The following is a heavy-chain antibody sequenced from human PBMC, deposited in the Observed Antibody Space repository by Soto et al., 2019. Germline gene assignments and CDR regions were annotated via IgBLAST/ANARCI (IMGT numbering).Heavy chain of an antibody. J-gene: IGHJ4*02. Sequence: PSETLSLTCSVSAGSLSNYYWTWIRQSPGMGLEWIGEIYHTGSTKYNPSLKSRVAISVDMSKNQFSLTLSSVTPADTAVYYCARGGRGSGLYFLYYFDLWGQGTLVTVYS. CDR1: AGSLSNYY. D-gene: IGHD6-19*01. V-gene: IGHV4-59*01. CDR3: ARGGRGSGLYFLYYFDL. CDR2: IYHTGST.